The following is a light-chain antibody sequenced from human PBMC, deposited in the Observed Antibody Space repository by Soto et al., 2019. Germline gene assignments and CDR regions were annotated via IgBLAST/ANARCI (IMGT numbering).Light chain of an antibody. CDR1: SSDVGSHNL. Sequence: QSVLTQPASVSGSPGQSITISCTGTSSDVGSHNLVSWYQQHPGKAPKLMIYEVSKRPSGVSNRFSGSKSGNTASLTISWLQAEDEADFYCCSYAGSSTYVFGTGTKVTVL. J-gene: IGLJ1*01. CDR2: EVS. V-gene: IGLV2-23*02. CDR3: CSYAGSSTYV.